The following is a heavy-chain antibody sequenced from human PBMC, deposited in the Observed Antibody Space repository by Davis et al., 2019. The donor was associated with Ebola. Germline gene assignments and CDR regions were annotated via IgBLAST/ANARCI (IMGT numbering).Heavy chain of an antibody. CDR2: ISWNSGSI. CDR1: GFTFDDYA. Sequence: PGGSLRLSCAASGFTFDDYAMHWVRQAPGKGLEWVSGISWNSGSIGYADSVKGRFTISRDNAKNSLYLQMNSLRAEDTALYYCAKDDDTSGYYNSFFDSWGQGTLVAVSS. J-gene: IGHJ4*02. V-gene: IGHV3-9*01. D-gene: IGHD3-22*01. CDR3: AKDDDTSGYYNSFFDS.